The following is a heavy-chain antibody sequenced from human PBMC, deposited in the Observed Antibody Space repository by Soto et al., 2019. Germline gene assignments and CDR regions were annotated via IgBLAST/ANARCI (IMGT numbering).Heavy chain of an antibody. Sequence: QLQLQESGPGLVKPSETLSLTCTVSGGSISSSNHYWVWIRQPPGKGLEWIGSIYFSGNTYYSPSLESRVTISVDTSKNQFSLKLNSMTAADTAVYYCARRVPVIHGNWFDPWGPGTLVTVSS. D-gene: IGHD3-10*01. V-gene: IGHV4-39*01. J-gene: IGHJ5*02. CDR2: IYFSGNT. CDR3: ARRVPVIHGNWFDP. CDR1: GGSISSSNHY.